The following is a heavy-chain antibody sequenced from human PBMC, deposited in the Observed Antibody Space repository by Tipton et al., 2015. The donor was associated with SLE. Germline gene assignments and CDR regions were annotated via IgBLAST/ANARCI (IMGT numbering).Heavy chain of an antibody. CDR3: ARGGCSGRSCYPYYYGMDV. CDR2: IYSGGSS. CDR1: GGSISSYY. D-gene: IGHD2-15*01. V-gene: IGHV4-4*07. J-gene: IGHJ6*02. Sequence: TLSLTCTVSGGSISSYYWSWIRQSAGQGLEWIGLIYSGGSSDYNPSLKSRVTMSVDTSKNQFSLKLTSVTAADTAVYYCARGGCSGRSCYPYYYGMDVWGPGTTVTVSS.